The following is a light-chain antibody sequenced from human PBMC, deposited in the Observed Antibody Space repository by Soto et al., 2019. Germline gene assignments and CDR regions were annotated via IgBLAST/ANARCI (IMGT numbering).Light chain of an antibody. CDR2: AAS. CDR3: LKYNSAPFT. V-gene: IGKV1-27*01. Sequence: DIQMTQSPSSLSASVGDRVTITCRASQGISNYLAWYQQKPGTVPKLLIYAASTLQSGCPSRFSGSGSGTDFTLTFSSLHPEDVAAYYSLKYNSAPFTFGPGTKVDI. J-gene: IGKJ3*01. CDR1: QGISNY.